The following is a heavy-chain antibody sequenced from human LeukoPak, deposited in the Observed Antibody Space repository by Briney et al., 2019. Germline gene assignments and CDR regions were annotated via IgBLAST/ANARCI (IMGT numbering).Heavy chain of an antibody. CDR1: GFTFSSYG. J-gene: IGHJ3*02. CDR3: AKDAGRWLQFGAFDI. D-gene: IGHD5-24*01. CDR2: ISYDGSNK. V-gene: IGHV3-30*18. Sequence: TGGSLRLSCAASGFTFSSYGMHWVRQAPGKGLEWVAVISYDGSNKYYADSVKGRFTISRDNSKNTLYLQMNSLRAEDTAVYYCAKDAGRWLQFGAFDIWGQGTMVTVSS.